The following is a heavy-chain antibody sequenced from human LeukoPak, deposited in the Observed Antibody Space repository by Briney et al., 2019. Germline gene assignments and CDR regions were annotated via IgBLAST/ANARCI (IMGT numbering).Heavy chain of an antibody. J-gene: IGHJ4*02. CDR3: ARSKHDRGLDY. CDR2: INPNSGDT. D-gene: IGHD1-1*01. V-gene: IGHV1-2*02. CDR1: GYTFTGYY. Sequence: VASVKVSCKASGYTFTGYYLHWVRQAPRQGLEWMAWINPNSGDTVYAQQFQGRVTMTRDTSISTASLELSSLRSDDTAIYFCARSKHDRGLDYWGQGTLLTVSS.